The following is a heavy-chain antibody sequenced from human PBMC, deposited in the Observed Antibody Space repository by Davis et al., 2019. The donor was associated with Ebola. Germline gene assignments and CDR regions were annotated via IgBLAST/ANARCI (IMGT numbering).Heavy chain of an antibody. CDR2: IIPIFGTA. V-gene: IGHV1-69*13. D-gene: IGHD3-3*01. CDR1: GGTFSSYA. J-gene: IGHJ6*02. CDR3: ARGFGFWSGYYSYYGMDV. Sequence: AASVKVSCKASGGTFSSYAISWVRQAPGQGLEWMGGIIPIFGTANYAQKFQGRVTITADESTSTAYMELSRLRSDDTAVYYCARGFGFWSGYYSYYGMDVWGQGTTVTVSS.